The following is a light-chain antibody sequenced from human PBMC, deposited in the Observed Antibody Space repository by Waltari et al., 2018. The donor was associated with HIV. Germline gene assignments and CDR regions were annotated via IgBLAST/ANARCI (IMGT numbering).Light chain of an antibody. CDR1: QGIGTH. V-gene: IGKV1-9*01. J-gene: IGKJ2*02. CDR3: QQVSSSGCT. CDR2: AAV. Sequence: DIQLTQSPSFLSASVGDRVTITCRASQGIGTHLAWYQQKPGKGPTLLIYAAVTWQSGGLSRISSSGSGTDFTLTISSLQPEDFATYYYQQVSSSGCTFGQGTKLEIK.